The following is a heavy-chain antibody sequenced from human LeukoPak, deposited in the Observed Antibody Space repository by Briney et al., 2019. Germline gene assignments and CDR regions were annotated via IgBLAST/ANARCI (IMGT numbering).Heavy chain of an antibody. J-gene: IGHJ3*02. CDR2: IYYSGST. V-gene: IGHV4-31*03. D-gene: IGHD2-2*01. Sequence: TSQTLSLTFTVSGGSISSGGYYWSWIRQHPGKGLEWIGYIYYSGSTYYNPSLKSRVTISVDTSKNQFSLKLSSVTAADTAVYYCARTVVQDAFDIWGQGTMVTVSS. CDR1: GGSISSGGYY. CDR3: ARTVVQDAFDI.